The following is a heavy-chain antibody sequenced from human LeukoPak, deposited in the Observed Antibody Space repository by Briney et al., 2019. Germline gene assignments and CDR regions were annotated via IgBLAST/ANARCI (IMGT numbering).Heavy chain of an antibody. D-gene: IGHD3-22*01. CDR2: INPNSGGT. J-gene: IGHJ4*02. CDR1: GYTFTDYY. Sequence: GASVKVSCKASGYTFTDYYMHWVRQAPGQGLEWMGWINPNSGGTNYAQKFQGRVTMTRDTSISTAYMELSRLKSDDTAVYYCARVRFYDSSGYSLINPWGQGTLVTVSS. CDR3: ARVRFYDSSGYSLINP. V-gene: IGHV1-2*02.